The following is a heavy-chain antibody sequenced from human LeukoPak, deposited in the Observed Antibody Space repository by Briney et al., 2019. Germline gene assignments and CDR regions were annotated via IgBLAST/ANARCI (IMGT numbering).Heavy chain of an antibody. Sequence: PGGSLRLSCAASGFTFSSYWMHWVRQAPGKGLVWVSRINTDGSSTSSSDSVKGRFTISRDNAKNTLYLQMNSLRAEDTAVYYCARDEYCSSTSCHAFDIWGQGTMVTVSS. D-gene: IGHD2-15*01. V-gene: IGHV3-74*01. CDR3: ARDEYCSSTSCHAFDI. J-gene: IGHJ3*02. CDR1: GFTFSSYW. CDR2: INTDGSST.